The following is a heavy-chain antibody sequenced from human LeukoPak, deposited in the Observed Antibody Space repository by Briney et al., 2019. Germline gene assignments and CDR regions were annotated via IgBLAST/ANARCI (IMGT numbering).Heavy chain of an antibody. CDR2: INPSGGST. CDR1: GYTFTSYY. J-gene: IGHJ4*02. CDR3: ARGGSSLPGVY. D-gene: IGHD2-8*01. Sequence: GASVKVSCKASGYTFTSYYMHWVRQAPGQGLEWMGIINPSGGSTNYAEKFQGRVTMTSDMSTSTVYMELSSLRSEDTPGYYCARGGSSLPGVYWGQGTLVTVSS. V-gene: IGHV1-46*01.